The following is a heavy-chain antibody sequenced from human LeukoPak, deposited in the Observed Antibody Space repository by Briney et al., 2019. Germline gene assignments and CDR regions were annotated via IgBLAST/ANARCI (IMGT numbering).Heavy chain of an antibody. D-gene: IGHD6-19*01. Sequence: GASVKVSCKASGGTFSSYAISWVRQAPGQGLEWMGGIIPIFGTANYAQKFQGRVTITRDTSASTAYMELSSLRSEDTAVYYCARDGAVYYGMDVWGQGTTVTVSS. V-gene: IGHV1-69*05. CDR3: ARDGAVYYGMDV. CDR1: GGTFSSYA. CDR2: IIPIFGTA. J-gene: IGHJ6*02.